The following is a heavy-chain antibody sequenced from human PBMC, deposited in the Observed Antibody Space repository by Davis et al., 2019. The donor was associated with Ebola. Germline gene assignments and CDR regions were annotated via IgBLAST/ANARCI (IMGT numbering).Heavy chain of an antibody. V-gene: IGHV3-33*01. D-gene: IGHD3-10*01. CDR2: IWYDGSNK. Sequence: GGSLRLSCAASGFTFSSYGMHWVRQAPGKGPEWVAVIWYDGSNKYYADSVKGRFTISRDNSKNTLYLQMNSLRAEDTAVYYCARVKPIYGSGSYHYYGMDVWGQGTTVTVSS. CDR3: ARVKPIYGSGSYHYYGMDV. J-gene: IGHJ6*02. CDR1: GFTFSSYG.